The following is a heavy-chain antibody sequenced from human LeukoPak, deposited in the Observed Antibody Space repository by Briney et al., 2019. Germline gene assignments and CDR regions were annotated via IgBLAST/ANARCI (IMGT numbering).Heavy chain of an antibody. D-gene: IGHD3-16*01. CDR2: ISGSGGST. Sequence: GGFLRLSCAASGFTFSSYAMSWVRQAPGKGLEWVSAISGSGGSTYYADSVKGRFTISRDNSKNTLYLQMNSLRAEDTAVYYCAKEIQFNLLGGSDYWGQGTLVTVSS. V-gene: IGHV3-23*01. J-gene: IGHJ4*02. CDR1: GFTFSSYA. CDR3: AKEIQFNLLGGSDY.